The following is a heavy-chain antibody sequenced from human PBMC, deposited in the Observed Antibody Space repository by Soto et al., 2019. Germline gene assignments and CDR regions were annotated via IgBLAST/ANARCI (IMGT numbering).Heavy chain of an antibody. J-gene: IGHJ4*02. CDR3: ARDGGYCSGGSCFYFDY. D-gene: IGHD2-15*01. CDR2: IIPIFGTA. CDR1: GGTFSSYA. V-gene: IGHV1-69*01. Sequence: QVQLVQSGAEVKKPGSSVKVSCKASGGTFSSYAISWVRQAPGQGLEWMGGIIPIFGTANYAQKLQGRVTITADESTSTAYMELSSLRSEDTAVYYCARDGGYCSGGSCFYFDYWGQGTLVTVSS.